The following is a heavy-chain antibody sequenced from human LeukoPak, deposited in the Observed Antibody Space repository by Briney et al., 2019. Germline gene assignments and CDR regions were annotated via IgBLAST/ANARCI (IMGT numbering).Heavy chain of an antibody. J-gene: IGHJ6*03. V-gene: IGHV4-39*01. CDR2: IYYSGST. CDR3: ARLLRSLPPLYYYYYMDV. Sequence: SETLSLTCTVSGGSIRSSGYYWGWIRQPPGKGLECIGSIYYSGSTYYNPSLKSRVTISVDTSKNQFSLKLSSVTAADTAVYYCARLLRSLPPLYYYYYMDVWGKGTTVTVPS. CDR1: GGSIRSSGYY. D-gene: IGHD3-3*01.